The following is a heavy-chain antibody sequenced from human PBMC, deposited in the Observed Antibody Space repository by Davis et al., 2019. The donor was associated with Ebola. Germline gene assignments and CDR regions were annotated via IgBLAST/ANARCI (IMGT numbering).Heavy chain of an antibody. CDR2: IYHSGST. Sequence: SETLSLTCAVSGGSISSGGYSWSWIRQPPGKGLEWIGYIYHSGSTYYNPSLKSRVTISVDTSKNQFSLKLSSVTAADTAVYYCARVASYGDYFDYWGLGTLVTVSS. D-gene: IGHD4-17*01. V-gene: IGHV4-30-2*01. CDR1: GGSISSGGYS. J-gene: IGHJ4*02. CDR3: ARVASYGDYFDY.